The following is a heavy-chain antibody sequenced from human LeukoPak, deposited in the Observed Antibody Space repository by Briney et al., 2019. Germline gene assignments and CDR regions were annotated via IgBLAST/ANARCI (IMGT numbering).Heavy chain of an antibody. CDR2: ISSSSSYI. V-gene: IGHV3-21*01. D-gene: IGHD3-3*01. Sequence: GGSLRLSCAASGFTFSSYSMNWVRQAPGKGLEWVSSISSSSSYIYYADSVKGRFTISRDNSKNTLYLQMNSLRTEDTAVYYCAKDRTIIDFWSGLDYWGQGTLVTVSS. J-gene: IGHJ4*02. CDR3: AKDRTIIDFWSGLDY. CDR1: GFTFSSYS.